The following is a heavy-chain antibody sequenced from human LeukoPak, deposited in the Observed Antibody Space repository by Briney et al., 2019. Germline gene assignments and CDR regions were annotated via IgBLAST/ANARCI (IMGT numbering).Heavy chain of an antibody. CDR3: ARGGDYDSSGYSDY. D-gene: IGHD3-22*01. CDR2: INPNSGGT. J-gene: IGHJ4*02. CDR1: GYTFTGCY. V-gene: IGHV1-2*02. Sequence: ASVKVSCKASGYTFTGCYMHWVRQAPGQGLEWMGWINPNSGGTNYAQKFQGRVTMTRDTSISTAYMELSRLRSDDTAVYYCARGGDYDSSGYSDYWGQGTLVTVSS.